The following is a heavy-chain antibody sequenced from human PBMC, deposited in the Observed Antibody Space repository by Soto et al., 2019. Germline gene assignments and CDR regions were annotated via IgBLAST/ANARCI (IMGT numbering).Heavy chain of an antibody. J-gene: IGHJ4*02. Sequence: SVKVSCKASGGTFSSYAISWVRQAPGQGLEWMGGIIPIFGTANYAQKFQGRGTITANESTSTAYMELSSLRSEDTAVYYCARSDGYSLTPDYWGQGTLVTVSS. CDR3: ARSDGYSLTPDY. V-gene: IGHV1-69*13. D-gene: IGHD4-4*01. CDR2: IIPIFGTA. CDR1: GGTFSSYA.